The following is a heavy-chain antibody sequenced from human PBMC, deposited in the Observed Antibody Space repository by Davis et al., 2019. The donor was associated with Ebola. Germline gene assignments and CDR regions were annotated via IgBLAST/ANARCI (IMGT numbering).Heavy chain of an antibody. J-gene: IGHJ4*02. V-gene: IGHV3-7*03. D-gene: IGHD6-19*01. CDR2: IKQDGTEI. CDR3: ASAEALAGGNFDY. CDR1: GFTFSSYW. Sequence: GESLKISCAVSGFTFSSYWMSWVRQAPGKGPEWVANIKQDGTEIHYVDSVKGRFTISRDNSKNTVYIQMNSLRAEDTAIYYCASAEALAGGNFDYWGQGTPVTVSS.